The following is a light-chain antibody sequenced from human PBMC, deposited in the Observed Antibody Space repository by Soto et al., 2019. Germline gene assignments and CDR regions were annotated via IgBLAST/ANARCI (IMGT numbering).Light chain of an antibody. J-gene: IGLJ3*02. V-gene: IGLV6-57*01. Sequence: NFMLTQPHSVSESPGKTVTISCTRSSGSIASNYVQWYQQRPGSSPTTVIYESNQRPSGVPDRFSGSIDRSSNSASLTISGLKTDDAADYYCQSYDSTNWVFGGGTKLTVL. CDR2: ESN. CDR3: QSYDSTNWV. CDR1: SGSIASNY.